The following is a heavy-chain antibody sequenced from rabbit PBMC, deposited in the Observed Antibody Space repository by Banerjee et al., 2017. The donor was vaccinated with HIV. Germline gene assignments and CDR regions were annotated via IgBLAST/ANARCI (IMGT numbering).Heavy chain of an antibody. V-gene: IGHV1S45*01. Sequence: QEQLKETGGGLVQPGGSLTLSCKASGFDFSSNAICWVRQAPGKGLEWIGTIYAGSSGSAYYASWVNGRFTISKTSSTTVTLQMTSLTVADTATYFCARVAWYPFALDLWGPGTLVTVS. CDR3: ARVAWYPFALDL. CDR2: IYAGSSGSA. CDR1: GFDFSSNA. D-gene: IGHD7-1*01. J-gene: IGHJ6*01.